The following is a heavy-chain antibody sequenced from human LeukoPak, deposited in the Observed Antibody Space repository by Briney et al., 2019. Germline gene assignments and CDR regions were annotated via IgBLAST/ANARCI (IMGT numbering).Heavy chain of an antibody. J-gene: IGHJ6*02. CDR3: AKDGGPMIVVVITRADYGMDV. CDR2: IGGSGGST. Sequence: GGSLRLSCAASGFTFSSYAMSWVRQAPGKGPEWVSAIGGSGGSTYYADSVKGRFTISRDNSKNTLYLQMNSLRAEDTAVYYCAKDGGPMIVVVITRADYGMDVWGQGTTVTVSS. V-gene: IGHV3-23*01. D-gene: IGHD3-22*01. CDR1: GFTFSSYA.